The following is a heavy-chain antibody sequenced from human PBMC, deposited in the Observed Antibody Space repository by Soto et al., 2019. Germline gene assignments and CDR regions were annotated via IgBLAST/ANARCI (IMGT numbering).Heavy chain of an antibody. Sequence: QVQLQESGPGLVKPSGTLSLTGAVSGGYISSSNWWSWVRQPPGKGLEWIGGIYHSASTNYTPFLTRRITISVDKSKNQCYLKLSSVTAADTAVYYCASYGGVGWELRYFDYWGRGTLVTVSS. V-gene: IGHV4-4*02. CDR1: GGYISSSNW. D-gene: IGHD1-26*01. CDR2: IYHSAST. J-gene: IGHJ4*02. CDR3: ASYGGVGWELRYFDY.